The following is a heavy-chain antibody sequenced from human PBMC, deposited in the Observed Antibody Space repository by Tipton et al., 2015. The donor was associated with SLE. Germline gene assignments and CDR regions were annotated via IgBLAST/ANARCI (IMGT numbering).Heavy chain of an antibody. Sequence: SLRLSCAASGFDFNTYSMHWVRQAPGKGLEWVSSISSTSSYIYYADSVKGRFTISRDNAKSSLFLQMHNLRAEDTAVYYCAADFGNGFYLKWGQGTLVTVSS. CDR2: ISSTSSYI. CDR3: AADFGNGFYLK. V-gene: IGHV3-21*01. CDR1: GFDFNTYS. D-gene: IGHD3-3*01. J-gene: IGHJ4*02.